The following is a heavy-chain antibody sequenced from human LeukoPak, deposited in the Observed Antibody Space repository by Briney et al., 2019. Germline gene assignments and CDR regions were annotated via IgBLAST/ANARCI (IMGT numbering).Heavy chain of an antibody. D-gene: IGHD3-10*01. J-gene: IGHJ4*02. Sequence: SETLSLTCAVSGGSISSGGYSWSWIRQPPGKGLEWIGYIYHSGSTYYNPSLKSRVTISVDTSKNQFSLKLSSVTAADTAVYYCARIDLWFGELFYFDYWGQGTLVTVSS. CDR2: IYHSGST. V-gene: IGHV4-30-2*02. CDR3: ARIDLWFGELFYFDY. CDR1: GGSISSGGYS.